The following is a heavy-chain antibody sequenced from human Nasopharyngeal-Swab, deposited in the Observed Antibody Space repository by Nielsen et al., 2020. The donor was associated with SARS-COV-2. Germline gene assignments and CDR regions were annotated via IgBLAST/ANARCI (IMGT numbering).Heavy chain of an antibody. CDR2: IDWDDDK. Sequence: SGATLVKPTQTLTLTCTFSGFSLSTSGMCVSWIRQPPGKALEWLARIDWDDDKYYSTSLKTMLTISKDTSKNQVVLTMTNMDPVDTATYYCARTRGYSYGFDYWGQGTLVTVSS. J-gene: IGHJ4*02. CDR3: ARTRGYSYGFDY. D-gene: IGHD5-18*01. CDR1: GFSLSTSGMC. V-gene: IGHV2-70*11.